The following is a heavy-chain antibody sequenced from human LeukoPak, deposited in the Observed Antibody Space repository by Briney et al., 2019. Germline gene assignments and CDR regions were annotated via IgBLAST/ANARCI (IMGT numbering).Heavy chain of an antibody. V-gene: IGHV4-34*01. Sequence: PSETLSLTCAVYGGSFSGYYWSWIRQPPVKGLEWIGEINHSGSTNYNPSLKSRVTISVDTSKNQFSLKLSSVTAADTAVYYCASSVYDSSGSKGRYFDYWGQGTLVTVSS. J-gene: IGHJ4*02. CDR2: INHSGST. CDR3: ASSVYDSSGSKGRYFDY. CDR1: GGSFSGYY. D-gene: IGHD3-22*01.